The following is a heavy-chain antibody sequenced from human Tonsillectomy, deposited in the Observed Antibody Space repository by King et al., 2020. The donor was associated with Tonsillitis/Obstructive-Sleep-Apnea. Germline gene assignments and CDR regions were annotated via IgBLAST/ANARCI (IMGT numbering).Heavy chain of an antibody. D-gene: IGHD1-7*01. CDR3: ARDRDNWNYVYWFDP. J-gene: IGHJ5*02. V-gene: IGHV3-21*01. CDR1: GFTFSSYS. Sequence: EVQLVESGGGLVKPGGSLRLSCAASGFTFSSYSMNWVRQAPGKGLEWVSSISSSSSYIYYADSVKGRFTISRDNAKNSLYLQMNSLRAEDMAVYYCARDRDNWNYVYWFDPWGQGTLVTVSS. CDR2: ISSSSSYI.